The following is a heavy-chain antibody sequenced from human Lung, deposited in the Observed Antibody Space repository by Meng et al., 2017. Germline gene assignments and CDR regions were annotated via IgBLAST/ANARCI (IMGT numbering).Heavy chain of an antibody. CDR3: ARDERATQFEY. V-gene: IGHV3-33*01. Sequence: GRLVESGGGGGQPGKSLRVSCEASGFSFRSYGMHWVRQAPGKGLEWVAVIWNDGSNQYYADSVKGRFSISRDNSKNTLFLQMNSLRAEDTAMYFCARDERATQFEYWGQGTLVTVSS. J-gene: IGHJ4*02. CDR2: IWNDGSNQ. CDR1: GFSFRSYG.